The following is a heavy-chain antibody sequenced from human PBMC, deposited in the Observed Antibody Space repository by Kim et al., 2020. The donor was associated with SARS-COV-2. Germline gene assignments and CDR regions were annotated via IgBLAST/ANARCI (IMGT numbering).Heavy chain of an antibody. D-gene: IGHD3-3*01. J-gene: IGHJ6*02. CDR1: GGSFSGYY. CDR3: ASGGGTYYDFWSGYPDYYYGMDV. V-gene: IGHV4-34*01. CDR2: INHSGST. Sequence: SETLSLTCAVYGGSFSGYYWSWIRQPPGKGLEWIGEINHSGSTNYNPSLKSRVTISVDTSKNQFSLKLSSVTAADTAVYYCASGGGTYYDFWSGYPDYYYGMDVWGQGTTVTVSS.